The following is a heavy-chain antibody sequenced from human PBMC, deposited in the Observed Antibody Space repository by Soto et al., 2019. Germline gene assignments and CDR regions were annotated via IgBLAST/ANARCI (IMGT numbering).Heavy chain of an antibody. CDR3: ASPPRGRNYYYGMDV. CDR2: ISSSSSYI. J-gene: IGHJ6*02. V-gene: IGHV3-21*01. CDR1: GFTFSSYS. Sequence: LRLSCAASGFTFSSYSMNWVRQAPGKGLEWVSSISSSSSYIYYADSVKGRFTISRDNAKNSLYLQMNSLRAEDTAVYYCASPPRGRNYYYGMDVWGQGTTVTVSS.